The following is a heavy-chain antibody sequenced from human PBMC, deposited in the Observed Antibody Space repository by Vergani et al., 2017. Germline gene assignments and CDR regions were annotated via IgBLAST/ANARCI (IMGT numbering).Heavy chain of an antibody. Sequence: QVQLVQSGAEVKKPGASVTVSCKASGYTFTDYFMHWVRQAPGQGLEWMGWINPNSGGTNYAQQFQGRVTMTRDTSISTAYMELSNLRSDDTAVYYCARVGSSSNRDYFDYWGQGTLGTVSS. V-gene: IGHV1-2*02. D-gene: IGHD2-2*01. CDR2: INPNSGGT. J-gene: IGHJ4*02. CDR3: ARVGSSSNRDYFDY. CDR1: GYTFTDYF.